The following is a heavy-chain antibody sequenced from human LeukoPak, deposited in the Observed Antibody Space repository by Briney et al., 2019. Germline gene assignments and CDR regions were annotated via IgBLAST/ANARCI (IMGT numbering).Heavy chain of an antibody. D-gene: IGHD6-19*01. CDR3: ARHSSGWYYFDY. J-gene: IGHJ4*02. V-gene: IGHV4-39*01. CDR2: IYYSGSA. Sequence: PSETLSLTCTVSGGSISSSSYYWGWIRQPPGKGLEWIGSIYYSGSAYYNPSLKSRVTISVDTSKNQFSLKLSSVTAADTAVYYCARHSSGWYYFDYWGQGTLVTVSS. CDR1: GGSISSSSYY.